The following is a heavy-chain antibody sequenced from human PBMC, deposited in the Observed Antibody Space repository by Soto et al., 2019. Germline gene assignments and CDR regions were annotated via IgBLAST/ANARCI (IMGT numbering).Heavy chain of an antibody. Sequence: SVKVSCKASGGTFSSYAISWVRQAPGQGLEWMGGIIPIFGTANYAQKFQGRVTITADESTSTAYMELSSLRSEDTAVYYCARDNRDDYGDFTIDYWGQGTLVTVSS. CDR3: ARDNRDDYGDFTIDY. CDR2: IIPIFGTA. J-gene: IGHJ4*02. V-gene: IGHV1-69*13. CDR1: GGTFSSYA. D-gene: IGHD4-17*01.